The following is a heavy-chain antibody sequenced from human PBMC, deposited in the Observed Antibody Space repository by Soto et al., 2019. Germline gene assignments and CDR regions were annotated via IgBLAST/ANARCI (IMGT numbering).Heavy chain of an antibody. CDR2: IYYIGST. J-gene: IGHJ5*02. Sequence: QVQLQESGPGLVKPSQTLSLTCTVSGGSISSGGYYWNWIRQPPEKGLEWLGYIYYIGSTFYNPSVXRXXLTSLDTSRLQPSPTLSSVGAGVRVGLFIAISVVPWGRGPRV. CDR1: GGSISSGGYY. CDR3: AISVVP. V-gene: IGHV4-31*03.